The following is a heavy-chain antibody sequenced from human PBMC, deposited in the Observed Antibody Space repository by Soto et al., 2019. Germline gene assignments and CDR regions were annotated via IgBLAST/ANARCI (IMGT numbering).Heavy chain of an antibody. Sequence: SVKVSCKASGGTFSSYTISWVRQAPGQGLEWMGRIIPILGIANYAQKFQGRVTITADKSTSTAYMELSSLRSEDTAVYYCAREKPLYDSSGYYWDYWGQGTLVTVSS. CDR3: AREKPLYDSSGYYWDY. J-gene: IGHJ4*02. D-gene: IGHD3-22*01. CDR2: IIPILGIA. CDR1: GGTFSSYT. V-gene: IGHV1-69*04.